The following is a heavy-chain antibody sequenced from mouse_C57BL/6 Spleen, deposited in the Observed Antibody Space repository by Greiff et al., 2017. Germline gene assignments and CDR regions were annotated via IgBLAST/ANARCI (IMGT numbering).Heavy chain of an antibody. D-gene: IGHD2-2*01. Sequence: EVQGVESGGGLVQPGGSLSLSCAASGFTFTDYYMSWVRQPPGKALEWLGFIRNKANGYTTEYSASVKGRFTISRDNSQSILYLQMNALRAEDSATYYCARLYYGYDFDYWGQGTTLTVSS. CDR2: IRNKANGYTT. J-gene: IGHJ2*01. V-gene: IGHV7-3*01. CDR3: ARLYYGYDFDY. CDR1: GFTFTDYY.